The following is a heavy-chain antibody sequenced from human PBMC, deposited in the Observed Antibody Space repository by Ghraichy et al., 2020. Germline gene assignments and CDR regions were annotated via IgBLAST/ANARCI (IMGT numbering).Heavy chain of an antibody. CDR2: IKNNIEGGTT. J-gene: IGHJ5*02. CDR3: TTDLDYGDYWFAP. D-gene: IGHD4-17*01. CDR1: GFTFSYAW. V-gene: IGHV3-15*01. Sequence: GGSLRLSCEATGFTFSYAWMSWVREAPGKGLEWVGRIKNNIEGGTTNYAAPVKGRFSISRDDSKDTVYLQMNSLKTEDTAVYYCTTDLDYGDYWFAPWGQGTAVIVSS.